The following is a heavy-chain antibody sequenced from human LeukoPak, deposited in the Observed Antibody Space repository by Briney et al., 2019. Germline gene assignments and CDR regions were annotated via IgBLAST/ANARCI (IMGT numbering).Heavy chain of an antibody. CDR1: GFTFDDYV. D-gene: IGHD2-15*01. V-gene: IGHV3-43*02. Sequence: GGSLRLSCAASGFTFDDYVMHWVRQAPGKGLEWVSLISADGDSRYYADSVKGRFTISRDNRKNSLYMEMNSLRTEDTALYYCAKYGLVVGGSTADAFDMWGQGTMVTVSS. CDR2: ISADGDSR. J-gene: IGHJ3*02. CDR3: AKYGLVVGGSTADAFDM.